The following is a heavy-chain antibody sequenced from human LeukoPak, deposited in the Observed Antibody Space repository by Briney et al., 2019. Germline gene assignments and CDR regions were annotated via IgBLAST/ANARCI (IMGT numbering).Heavy chain of an antibody. V-gene: IGHV3-23*01. J-gene: IGHJ4*02. D-gene: IGHD2-21*02. CDR1: GFTFSSYA. CDR2: ISGSGGST. CDR3: AKDHEDCGGDCSPFDY. Sequence: PGGSPRLSCAASGFTFSSYAMSWVRQAPGKGLEWVSAISGSGGSTYYADSVKGRFTISRDNSKNTLYLQMNSLRAEDTAVYYCAKDHEDCGGDCSPFDYWGQGTLVTVSS.